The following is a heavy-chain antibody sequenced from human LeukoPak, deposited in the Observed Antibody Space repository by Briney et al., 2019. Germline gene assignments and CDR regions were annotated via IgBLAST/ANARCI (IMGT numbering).Heavy chain of an antibody. D-gene: IGHD6-6*01. CDR2: IWYDGSNK. CDR1: GFTFSSYG. CDR3: ASYSSSSLFEY. V-gene: IGHV3-33*08. Sequence: PGRSLRLSCAASGFTFSSYGMHWVRQAPGKGLEWVAVIWYDGSNKYCADSVRGRFTISRDNSKNTLSLQMNSLRAEDTAVYYCASYSSSSLFEYWGQGTVVTVSS. J-gene: IGHJ4*02.